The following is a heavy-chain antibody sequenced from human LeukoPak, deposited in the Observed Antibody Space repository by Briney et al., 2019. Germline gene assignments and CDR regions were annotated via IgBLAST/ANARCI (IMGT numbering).Heavy chain of an antibody. J-gene: IGHJ5*02. D-gene: IGHD1-1*01. Sequence: SETLSLTCTVSGDSVSNDRYYWTWIRQSPGRGLEWIAYIRYSGHTNYNPSLDTRVTISLDASKNQLSLRLYSVTAADTAMYYCARYNWNTWFDPWGQGALVTVSS. V-gene: IGHV4-61*01. CDR2: IRYSGHT. CDR1: GDSVSNDRYY. CDR3: ARYNWNTWFDP.